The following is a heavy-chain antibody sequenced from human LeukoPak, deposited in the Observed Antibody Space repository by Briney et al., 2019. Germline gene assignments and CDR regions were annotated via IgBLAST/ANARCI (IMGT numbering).Heavy chain of an antibody. D-gene: IGHD1-26*01. V-gene: IGHV3-74*01. CDR3: LRREHPWKAFDY. J-gene: IGHJ4*02. CDR2: INSDGSST. Sequence: PGGSLRLSCAASGFTFSSYWMHWVRQAPGKGLVWVSRINSDGSSTSYADSVKGRFTISRDNAKNTLYLQMNSLRAEDTAVYYCLRREHPWKAFDYWGQGTLVTVSS. CDR1: GFTFSSYW.